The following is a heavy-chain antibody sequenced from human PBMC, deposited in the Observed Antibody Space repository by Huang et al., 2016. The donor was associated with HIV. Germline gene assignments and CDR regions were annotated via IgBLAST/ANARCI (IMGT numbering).Heavy chain of an antibody. V-gene: IGHV3-23*01. CDR3: AKADSGAAAGSLVDY. D-gene: IGHD6-13*01. CDR1: GFTFSSYA. J-gene: IGHJ4*02. Sequence: EVQLLESGGGLVQPGGSLRLSCAASGFTFSSYAMSGVRQAPGKGLEWVSSITGRGSSSYYEDAVKGRFTISRDNSKNTLYLQMNSLRAEDTAIYYCAKADSGAAAGSLVDYWGQGTLVTVSS. CDR2: ITGRGSSS.